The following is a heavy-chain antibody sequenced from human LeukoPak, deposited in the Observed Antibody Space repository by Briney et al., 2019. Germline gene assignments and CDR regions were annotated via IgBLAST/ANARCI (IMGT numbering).Heavy chain of an antibody. Sequence: PGGSLRLSCAASGFTFSSYSMNWVRQAPGKGLEWVSYISSSGSTIYYADSVKGRFTISRDNAKNSLYLQMNSLRAEDTAVYYCARYPSYYYYMDVWGKGTTVTISS. CDR3: ARYPSYYYYMDV. V-gene: IGHV3-48*04. CDR2: ISSSGSTI. J-gene: IGHJ6*03. CDR1: GFTFSSYS.